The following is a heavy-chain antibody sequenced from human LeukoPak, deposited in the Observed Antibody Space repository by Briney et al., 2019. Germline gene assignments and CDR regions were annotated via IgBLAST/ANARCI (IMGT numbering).Heavy chain of an antibody. Sequence: SSETLSLTCTVSGGSISSSSYYWGWIRQPPGKGLEWIGSIYYSGSTNYNPSLKSRVTISVDTSKNQFSLKMSSVTAADTAVYYCAREVYSYGYGALDYWGQGTLVTVSS. CDR3: AREVYSYGYGALDY. D-gene: IGHD5-18*01. CDR2: IYYSGST. V-gene: IGHV4-39*07. J-gene: IGHJ4*02. CDR1: GGSISSSSYY.